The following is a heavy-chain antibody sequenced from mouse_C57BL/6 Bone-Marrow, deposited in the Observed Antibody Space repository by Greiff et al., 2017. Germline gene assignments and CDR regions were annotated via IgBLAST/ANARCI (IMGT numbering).Heavy chain of an antibody. V-gene: IGHV5-12*01. CDR3: ARHSTGTSWFAY. J-gene: IGHJ3*01. D-gene: IGHD4-1*02. CDR2: ISNGGGST. Sequence: EVKLVESGGGLVQPGGSLKLSCAASGFTFSDYYMYWVRQTPEKRLEWVAYISNGGGSTYYPDTVKGRFTISRDNAKNTLYLQMSRLKSEDTAMYYCARHSTGTSWFAYWGQGTLVTVSA. CDR1: GFTFSDYY.